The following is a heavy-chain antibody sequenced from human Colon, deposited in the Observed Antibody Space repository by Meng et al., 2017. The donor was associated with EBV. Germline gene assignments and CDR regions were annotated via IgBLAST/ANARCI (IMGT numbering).Heavy chain of an antibody. CDR2: IYYSGST. Sequence: QVQLAESGPGLVQPSQTLSLTCTVSGGSVSSGGYYWTWIRQHPGKGLEWFGHIYYSGSTFYNPSLKRRVIISIDTSKNQFSLNLRSVTAADTAVYYCARVSSGWDYFDYWGQGTLVTVSS. V-gene: IGHV4-31*03. CDR3: ARVSSGWDYFDY. CDR1: GGSVSSGGYY. J-gene: IGHJ4*02. D-gene: IGHD6-19*01.